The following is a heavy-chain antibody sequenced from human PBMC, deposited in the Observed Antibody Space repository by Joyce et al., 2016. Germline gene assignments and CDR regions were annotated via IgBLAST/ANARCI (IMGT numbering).Heavy chain of an antibody. CDR3: TRRGQLATYFRFYYGMDV. CDR2: GYYGGNT. J-gene: IGHJ6*02. CDR1: GGSISSSDDC. D-gene: IGHD6-13*01. V-gene: IGHV4-39*01. Sequence: QLQLQESGPGLVKPSETLSLTCTVPGGSISSSDDCWGWIRQPPGKGPEWIGDGYYGGNTFYNPALKGRVTISVDTSKNQFSLKLRSVTAADTSVYYCTRRGQLATYFRFYYGMDVWGQGTSVTVSS.